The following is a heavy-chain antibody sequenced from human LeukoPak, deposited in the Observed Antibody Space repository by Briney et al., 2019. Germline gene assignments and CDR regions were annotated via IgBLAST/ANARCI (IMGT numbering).Heavy chain of an antibody. CDR1: GGSVSSTSYY. V-gene: IGHV4-39*07. J-gene: IGHJ4*02. CDR3: ARAPRRAARGPIQESRPYYFDY. D-gene: IGHD3-10*01. CDR2: VYYSGTT. Sequence: SETLSLTCTVSGGSVSSTSYYWGWIRQPPGKGLEWIGDVYYSGTTYYNPSLKSRVTISVDTSKNQFSLKLSSVTAADTAVYYCARAPRRAARGPIQESRPYYFDYWGQGTLVTVSS.